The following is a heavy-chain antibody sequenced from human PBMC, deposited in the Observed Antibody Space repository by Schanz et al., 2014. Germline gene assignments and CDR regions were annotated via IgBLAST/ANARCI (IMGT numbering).Heavy chain of an antibody. CDR2: IKQDGIEK. CDR3: VRDTDYHFDY. CDR1: GFTFSYYS. D-gene: IGHD4-17*01. Sequence: EVQLLESGGGLVQPGGSLRLSCAASGFTFSYYSLNWVRQAPGKGLEWVANIKQDGIEKYYVDSVKGRFTISRDNAKNSLYLQMNSMTADDTAVYYCVRDTDYHFDYWGQGTLVTVSS. V-gene: IGHV3-7*01. J-gene: IGHJ4*02.